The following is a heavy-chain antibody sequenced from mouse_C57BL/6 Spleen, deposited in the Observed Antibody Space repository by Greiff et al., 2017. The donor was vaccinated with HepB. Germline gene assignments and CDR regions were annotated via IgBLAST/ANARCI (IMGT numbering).Heavy chain of an antibody. Sequence: EVHLVESGGGLVQPGGSLKLSCAASGFTFSDYGMAWVRQAPRKGPEWVAFISNLAYSIYYADTVTGRFTISRENAKNTLYLEMSSLRSEDTAMYYCAREGHGSSCFDYWGQGTTLTVSS. V-gene: IGHV5-15*01. J-gene: IGHJ2*01. CDR2: ISNLAYSI. D-gene: IGHD1-1*01. CDR1: GFTFSDYG. CDR3: AREGHGSSCFDY.